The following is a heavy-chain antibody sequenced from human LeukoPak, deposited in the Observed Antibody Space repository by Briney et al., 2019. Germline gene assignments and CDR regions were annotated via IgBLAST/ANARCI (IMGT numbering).Heavy chain of an antibody. CDR1: GFTVSKNY. Sequence: QPGGSLRLSCAASGFTVSKNYYMNWVRQAPGKGLEWVSVIYSAGSTYYADSVKGRFTISRDNSKNTLYLQMSSLRPEDTAVYYCAKDKGREGDYWGQGNLVTVSS. J-gene: IGHJ4*02. CDR2: IYSAGST. CDR3: AKDKGREGDY. V-gene: IGHV3-53*05.